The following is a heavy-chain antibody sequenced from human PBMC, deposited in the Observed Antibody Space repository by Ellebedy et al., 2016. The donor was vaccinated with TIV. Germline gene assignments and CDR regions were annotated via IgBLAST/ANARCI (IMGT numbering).Heavy chain of an antibody. V-gene: IGHV4-39*01. J-gene: IGHJ4*02. Sequence: MPSETLSLTCTVSGGSISSSSYYWGWIRQPPGKGLEWIGSIYYSGSTYYNPSLKSRVTISVDTSKNQFSLKLRSVTAADTAVYYCARHEGGWSHRYFDYWGQGTLVTVSS. CDR1: GGSISSSSYY. D-gene: IGHD6-19*01. CDR2: IYYSGST. CDR3: ARHEGGWSHRYFDY.